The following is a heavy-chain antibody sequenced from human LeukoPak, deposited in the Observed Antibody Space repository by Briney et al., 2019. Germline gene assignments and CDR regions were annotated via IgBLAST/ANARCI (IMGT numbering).Heavy chain of an antibody. CDR2: ISGSGGST. V-gene: IGHV3-23*01. Sequence: GGSLRLSCAASGFTFSSYAMSWVRQAPGKGLEWVSAISGSGGSTYYADSVKGRFTISRDNSKNTLYLQMNSLRAEDTAVYYCXXXXXXCGGDCYWPLDYWGQGTLVTVSS. CDR3: XXXXXXCGGDCYWPLDY. J-gene: IGHJ4*02. CDR1: GFTFSSYA. D-gene: IGHD2-21*02.